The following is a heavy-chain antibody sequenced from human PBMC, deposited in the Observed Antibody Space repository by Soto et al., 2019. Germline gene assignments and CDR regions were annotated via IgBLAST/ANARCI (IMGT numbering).Heavy chain of an antibody. Sequence: GGSLRLSCAASGFTFSSYAMHWVRQAPGKGLEWVAVISYDGSNKYYADSVKGRFTISRDNSKNTLYLQMNSLRAEDTAVYYCARVTYCGGDCYDAFDIWGQGTMVTVSS. V-gene: IGHV3-30-3*01. J-gene: IGHJ3*02. D-gene: IGHD2-21*02. CDR2: ISYDGSNK. CDR1: GFTFSSYA. CDR3: ARVTYCGGDCYDAFDI.